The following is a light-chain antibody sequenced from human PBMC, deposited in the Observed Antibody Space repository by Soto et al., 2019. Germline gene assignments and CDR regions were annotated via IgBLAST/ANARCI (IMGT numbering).Light chain of an antibody. Sequence: DIALTQSPSSLSASVGDRVTITCRASQSIASHLNWYQQKPGKAPNLLIYTASSLQSGVPSRFSGSRSGTDFTLTISSLQPEDFAIYFCQQSYTTPYTFCQGTHLEIK. CDR3: QQSYTTPYT. J-gene: IGKJ5*01. CDR1: QSIASH. CDR2: TAS. V-gene: IGKV1-39*01.